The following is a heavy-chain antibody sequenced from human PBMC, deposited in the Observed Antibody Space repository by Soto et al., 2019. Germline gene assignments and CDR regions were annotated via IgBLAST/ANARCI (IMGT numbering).Heavy chain of an antibody. CDR1: GFTFSSYA. V-gene: IGHV3-30-3*01. CDR2: ISYDGSNK. Sequence: PGGSLRPSCAASGFTFSSYAMHWVRQAPGKGLEWVAVISYDGSNKYYADSVKGRFTISRDNSKNTLYLQMNSLRAEDTAVYYCATTSSSLQFDYWGQGTLVTVSS. CDR3: ATTSSSLQFDY. D-gene: IGHD6-6*01. J-gene: IGHJ4*02.